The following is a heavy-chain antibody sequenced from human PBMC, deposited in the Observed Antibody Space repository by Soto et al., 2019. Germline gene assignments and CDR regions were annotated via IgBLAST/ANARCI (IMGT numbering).Heavy chain of an antibody. D-gene: IGHD4-17*01. CDR2: LYDVDGT. Sequence: PGGSLRLSCAASGFTVSGKKYLAWVRQAPGKGLEWVSALYDVDGTYYADSVKGRFTTSADSSKTIVYLQMNGLRPDDTAVYYSETWHLREHAYDIWGQGTAVTVSS. V-gene: IGHV3-53*01. J-gene: IGHJ3*02. CDR3: ETWHLREHAYDI. CDR1: GFTVSGKKY.